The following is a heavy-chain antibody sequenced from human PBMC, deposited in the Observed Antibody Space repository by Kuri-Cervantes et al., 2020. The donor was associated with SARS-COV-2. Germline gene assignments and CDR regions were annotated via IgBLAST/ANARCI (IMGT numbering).Heavy chain of an antibody. CDR1: GYTFTSYT. Sequence: ASVKVSCKASGYTFTSYTVHWVRQAPGQSPEWLAWINAGNGNTRYSQKFQGRITVARDTSATTVYMELSSLRSEDTAVYYCARAGPQFIQLWFMYWGQGTLVTVYS. V-gene: IGHV1-3*01. J-gene: IGHJ4*02. CDR3: ARAGPQFIQLWFMY. D-gene: IGHD5-18*01. CDR2: INAGNGNT.